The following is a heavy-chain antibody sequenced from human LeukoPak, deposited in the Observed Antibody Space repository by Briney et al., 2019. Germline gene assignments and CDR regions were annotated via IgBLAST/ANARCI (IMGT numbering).Heavy chain of an antibody. J-gene: IGHJ5*02. CDR2: INPNSGGT. Sequence: GASVKVSCKVSGYTFIGYYMHWVRQAPGQGLEWMGRINPNSGGTNYAQKFQGRVTMTRDTSISTAYMELSRLRSDDTAVYYCARENIVGEADWFDPWGQGTLVTVSS. V-gene: IGHV1-2*06. CDR3: ARENIVGEADWFDP. D-gene: IGHD1-26*01. CDR1: GYTFIGYY.